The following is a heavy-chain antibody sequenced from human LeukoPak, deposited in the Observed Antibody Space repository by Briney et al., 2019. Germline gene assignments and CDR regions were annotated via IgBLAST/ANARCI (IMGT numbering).Heavy chain of an antibody. Sequence: PGGSLRLSCAASGFTFTTYDMNWGRQAPGKGLEWVSYISRDSAYMYLADSVKGRFTISRDNAKNSLYLQMNSLRGEDTAVYYCARDDASTARASGMDVWGKGTTVTVSS. J-gene: IGHJ6*04. CDR3: ARDDASTARASGMDV. V-gene: IGHV3-21*01. CDR1: GFTFTTYD. D-gene: IGHD6-6*01. CDR2: ISRDSAYM.